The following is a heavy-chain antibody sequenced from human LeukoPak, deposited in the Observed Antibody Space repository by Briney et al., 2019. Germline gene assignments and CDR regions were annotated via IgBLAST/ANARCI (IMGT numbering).Heavy chain of an antibody. J-gene: IGHJ6*03. CDR2: IYTSGST. D-gene: IGHD2-15*01. CDR1: GGSISSGSYY. Sequence: SETLSLTCTVSGGSISSGSYYWSWIRQPAGKGLEWIGRIYTSGSTNYNPSLKSRVTISVDTSKNQFSLKLSSVTAADTAVYYCARTAHCSGGSCYSPTDYYYYMDVWGKGTTVTVSS. V-gene: IGHV4-61*02. CDR3: ARTAHCSGGSCYSPTDYYYYMDV.